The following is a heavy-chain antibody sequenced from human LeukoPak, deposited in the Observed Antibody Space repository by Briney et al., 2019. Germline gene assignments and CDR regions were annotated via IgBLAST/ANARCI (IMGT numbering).Heavy chain of an antibody. CDR2: MNPNSGNT. J-gene: IGHJ5*02. D-gene: IGHD3-22*01. Sequence: ASVKVSCKASGYTFTSYDINWVRQATGQGLEWMGWMNPNSGNTGYAQKFQGRVTITRNTSISTAYMELSSLRSEDTAVYYCATATYYYDSSGGWFDPWGQGTLVTVSS. V-gene: IGHV1-8*03. CDR1: GYTFTSYD. CDR3: ATATYYYDSSGGWFDP.